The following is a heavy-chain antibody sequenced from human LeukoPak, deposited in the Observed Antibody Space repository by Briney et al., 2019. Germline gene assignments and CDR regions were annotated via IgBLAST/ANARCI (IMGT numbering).Heavy chain of an antibody. D-gene: IGHD2-15*01. J-gene: IGHJ6*02. CDR3: ARDPGYCSGGSCPRYYYYYYGMDV. CDR1: GYTLTSYY. V-gene: IGHV1-46*01. CDR2: INPSGGST. Sequence: GASVRVSCKASGYTLTSYYMHWVRQAPGQGLEWMGIINPSGGSTSYAQKFQGRVTMTRDTSTSTVYMELSSLRSEDTAVYYCARDPGYCSGGSCPRYYYYYYGMDVWGQGTTVTVSS.